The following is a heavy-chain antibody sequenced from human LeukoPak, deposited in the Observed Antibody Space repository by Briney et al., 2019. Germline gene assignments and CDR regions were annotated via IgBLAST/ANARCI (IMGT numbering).Heavy chain of an antibody. CDR1: GYTFTSYY. CDR3: ARDKPGEGYYFWSGYYTHYYKDV. J-gene: IGHJ6*03. V-gene: IGHV1-46*03. Sequence: ASVKVSCKGSGYTFTSYYMHWVRQAPGQGLEWMGIINPSGGSTSYAQKFQSRVTMTRDTSTRTVYMELSSLRSEDTAVYYCARDKPGEGYYFWSGYYTHYYKDVWGKGTTVTVSS. CDR2: INPSGGST. D-gene: IGHD3-3*01.